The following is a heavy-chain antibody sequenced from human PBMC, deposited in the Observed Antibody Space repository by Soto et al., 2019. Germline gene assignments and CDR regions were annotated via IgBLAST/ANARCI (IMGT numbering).Heavy chain of an antibody. CDR3: ARVVGATLGNHFFS. CDR2: VIPIFGTA. V-gene: IGHV1-69*01. Sequence: VQLMQSGAEVKKPGSSVKVSCTASGGSFTNYAISWVRQAPGHGLEWMGGVIPIFGTATYAQKFQGRIAISADESTTTSYMELSSLTSEDTAVYYCARVVGATLGNHFFSWGQGTPVNVSS. D-gene: IGHD1-26*01. J-gene: IGHJ1*01. CDR1: GGSFTNYA.